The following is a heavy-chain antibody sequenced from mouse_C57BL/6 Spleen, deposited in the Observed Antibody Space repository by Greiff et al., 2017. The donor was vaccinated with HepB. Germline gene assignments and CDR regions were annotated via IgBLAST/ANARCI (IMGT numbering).Heavy chain of an antibody. V-gene: IGHV14-4*01. Sequence: EVQLQQSGAELVRPGASVKLSCTASGFNIKDDYMHWVKQRPEQGLEWIGWIDPENGDTEYASKFQGKATITADTSSNTAYLQLSSLTSEDTAVYYCTLYASFAYWGQGTLVTVSA. CDR1: GFNIKDDY. CDR2: IDPENGDT. D-gene: IGHD1-1*01. CDR3: TLYASFAY. J-gene: IGHJ3*01.